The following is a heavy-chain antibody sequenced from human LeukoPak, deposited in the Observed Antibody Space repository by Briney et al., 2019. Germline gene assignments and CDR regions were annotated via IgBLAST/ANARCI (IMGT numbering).Heavy chain of an antibody. V-gene: IGHV1-58*02. Sequence: TSVKVSCKASGFTFTSSAMQWVRQARGQRLEWIGWIVVGSGNTNYAQKFQERVTITRDMSTSTAYMELTSLRSEDTAVYHCAADLNYYDSSGSGDCWGQGTLVTVSS. CDR1: GFTFTSSA. J-gene: IGHJ4*02. D-gene: IGHD3-22*01. CDR2: IVVGSGNT. CDR3: AADLNYYDSSGSGDC.